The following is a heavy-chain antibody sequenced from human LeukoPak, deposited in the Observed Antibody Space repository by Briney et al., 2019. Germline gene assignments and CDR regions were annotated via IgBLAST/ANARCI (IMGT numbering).Heavy chain of an antibody. V-gene: IGHV4-59*01. CDR3: ARGGSHGVNSADWYFDL. Sequence: SETLSLTCTVPGGSMSIYYWSWIRQPPGKGLEWIAYINYSGSTNYNPSLKSRLTTSVDTSKSQFSLKLSSVTAADTAVYYCARGGSHGVNSADWYFDLWGRGTPVTVSS. CDR1: GGSMSIYY. J-gene: IGHJ2*01. D-gene: IGHD4-23*01. CDR2: INYSGST.